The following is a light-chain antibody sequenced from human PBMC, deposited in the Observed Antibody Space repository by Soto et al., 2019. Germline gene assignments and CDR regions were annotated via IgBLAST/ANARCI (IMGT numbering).Light chain of an antibody. CDR3: QQYDNLLT. CDR2: DAS. Sequence: IQLTQSPSSLSASVGERVTITFRASQGISSALAWYQQKPGKAPKLLIYDASNLETGVPSRFSGSGSGTDFTFTISSLQPEDIATYYCQQYDNLLTFGGGTKVDIK. V-gene: IGKV1-33*01. J-gene: IGKJ4*01. CDR1: QGISSA.